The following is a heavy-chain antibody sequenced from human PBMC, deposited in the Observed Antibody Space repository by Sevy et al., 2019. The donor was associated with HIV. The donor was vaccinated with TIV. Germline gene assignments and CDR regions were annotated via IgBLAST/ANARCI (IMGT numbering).Heavy chain of an antibody. CDR1: GYIFSDYH. Sequence: ASVKVSCKASGYIFSDYHIHWARQAPGQRLEWMGWINGKSGDTEYAEKFQGRVTMSRDTSISTAYMELTRLQSDDTAVYYRAKVGVGWSAFFEPRGQGTLVTVSS. J-gene: IGHJ5*02. CDR2: INGKSGDT. V-gene: IGHV1-2*02. CDR3: AKVGVGWSAFFEP. D-gene: IGHD3-3*01.